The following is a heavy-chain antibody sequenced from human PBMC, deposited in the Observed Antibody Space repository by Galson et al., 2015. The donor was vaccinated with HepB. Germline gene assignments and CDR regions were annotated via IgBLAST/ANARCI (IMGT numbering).Heavy chain of an antibody. CDR1: GVTLNSYT. Sequence: SVKVSCKASGVTLNSYTVTWVRQAPGQGLQWMGGIIPFSGVVNYAQQFQGRLTITADESRRTAYMELSSLKSEDTAVYFYARGNPITVYWGQGTLVTVSS. CDR3: ARGNPITVY. J-gene: IGHJ4*02. V-gene: IGHV1-69*13. D-gene: IGHD3-3*01. CDR2: IIPFSGVV.